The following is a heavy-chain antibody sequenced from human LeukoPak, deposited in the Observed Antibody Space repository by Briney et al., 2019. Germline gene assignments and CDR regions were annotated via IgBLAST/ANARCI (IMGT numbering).Heavy chain of an antibody. Sequence: AGGSLRLSCAASGFTFSNYAMHWVRQAPGKGLEWVALISYDGSVEKNAASVKGRFTISRDNSKNTLYLQMNSLRTEDTAVYYCARALGSSWDSSLDSWGQGTLVPVSS. J-gene: IGHJ4*02. CDR3: ARALGSSWDSSLDS. V-gene: IGHV3-30*04. CDR2: ISYDGSVE. CDR1: GFTFSNYA. D-gene: IGHD6-13*01.